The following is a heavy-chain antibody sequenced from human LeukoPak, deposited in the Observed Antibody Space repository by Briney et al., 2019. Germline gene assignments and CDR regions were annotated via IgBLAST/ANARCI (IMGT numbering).Heavy chain of an antibody. CDR1: GGSISSYY. D-gene: IGHD2-2*01. J-gene: IGHJ4*02. Sequence: PSETLSLTCTVSGGSISSYYWSWFRQPPGKGLEWIAYIYYSGSTNCNPSLKSRVTISVDTSKNQFSLKLSSVTAADTAVYYCARGCSSTNCYEDYWGQGTLVTVSS. CDR2: IYYSGST. CDR3: ARGCSSTNCYEDY. V-gene: IGHV4-59*01.